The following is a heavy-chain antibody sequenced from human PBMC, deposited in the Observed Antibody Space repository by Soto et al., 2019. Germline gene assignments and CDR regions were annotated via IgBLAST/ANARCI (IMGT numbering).Heavy chain of an antibody. J-gene: IGHJ6*02. CDR1: GGSISSGGYY. V-gene: IGHV4-31*03. CDR2: IYYSGNA. Sequence: PSETLSLTCTVSGGSISSGGYYWSWIRQRPGKGLEWIGSIYYSGNANYNPSLKSRVIISIDTSKNQFSLKLNSVTVADTAVYYCARDWNGYNYYYGMDVWGQGTTVTVSS. D-gene: IGHD3-3*01. CDR3: ARDWNGYNYYYGMDV.